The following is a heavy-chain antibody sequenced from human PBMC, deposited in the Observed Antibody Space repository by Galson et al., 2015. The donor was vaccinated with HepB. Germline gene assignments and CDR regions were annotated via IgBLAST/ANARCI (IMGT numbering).Heavy chain of an antibody. V-gene: IGHV3-7*01. CDR3: ARDLVGGTAWNYYGMDV. CDR2: IKQDGSER. CDR1: GFTFSSCW. Sequence: SLRLSCAASGFTFSSCWMSWVRQVPGKGLEWVANIKQDGSERYHVDSVKGRFTISRDNAKNSLYLQMNSLRAEDTAVYYCARDLVGGTAWNYYGMDVWGQGTTVTVS. J-gene: IGHJ6*02. D-gene: IGHD1-26*01.